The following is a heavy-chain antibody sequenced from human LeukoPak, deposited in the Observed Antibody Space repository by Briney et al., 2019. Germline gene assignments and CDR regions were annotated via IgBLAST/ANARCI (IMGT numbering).Heavy chain of an antibody. CDR3: ARASITVARGVIDFFDY. J-gene: IGHJ4*02. CDR2: IYYGGGT. CDR1: DGSVSSDAHY. D-gene: IGHD3-10*01. V-gene: IGHV4-61*08. Sequence: SETLSLTCTVSDGSVSSDAHYWTWIRQPPGKGLEWIGYIYYGGGTNYNPSLKSRVAISVDTSKNKFSLKLSPVTDADTALYYCARASITVARGVIDFFDYWGQGTQVTVSS.